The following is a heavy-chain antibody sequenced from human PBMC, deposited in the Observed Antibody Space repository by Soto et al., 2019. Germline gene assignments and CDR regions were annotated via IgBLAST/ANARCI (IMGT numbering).Heavy chain of an antibody. D-gene: IGHD6-6*01. CDR3: AKGYSSSSALYNWFDP. CDR1: GFTFSSYA. V-gene: IGHV3-23*01. CDR2: MSGSGDTT. J-gene: IGHJ5*02. Sequence: PGGSLRLSCAASGFTFSSYAMTWVRQAPGKGLEWVSEMSGSGDTTYYADSVKGRFTISRNNSKNTLYLQMHSLRAEDTAVYYCAKGYSSSSALYNWFDPWGQGTLVTVSS.